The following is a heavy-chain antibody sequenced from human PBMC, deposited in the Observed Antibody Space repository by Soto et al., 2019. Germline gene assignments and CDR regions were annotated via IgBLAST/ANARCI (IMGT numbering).Heavy chain of an antibody. J-gene: IGHJ6*03. V-gene: IGHV1-18*01. CDR2: ISAYNGNT. CDR3: ARLDVFPNYYYYMDV. CDR1: GYTFTSYG. Sequence: ASVKVSCKASGYTFTSYGISWVRQAPGQGLEWMGWISAYNGNTNYAQKLQGRVTMTTDTSTSTAYMELRSLRSDDTAVYYCARLDVFPNYYYYMDVWGKGTTVTVSS.